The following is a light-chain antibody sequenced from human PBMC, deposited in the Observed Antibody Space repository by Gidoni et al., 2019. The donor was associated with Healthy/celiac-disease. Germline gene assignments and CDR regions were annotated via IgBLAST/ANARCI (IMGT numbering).Light chain of an antibody. CDR2: EVS. J-gene: IGLJ2*01. V-gene: IGLV2-14*01. CDR1: SSDVGGYNY. CDR3: SSYTSSSTVV. Sequence: QFALTQPASVSGSPGQSITISCPGTSSDVGGYNYFSWYQQHPGKAPKLMIYEVSNRPSGVPDRFSGSKSGNTASLTISGLQAEDEADYYCSSYTSSSTVVFGGGTKLTVL.